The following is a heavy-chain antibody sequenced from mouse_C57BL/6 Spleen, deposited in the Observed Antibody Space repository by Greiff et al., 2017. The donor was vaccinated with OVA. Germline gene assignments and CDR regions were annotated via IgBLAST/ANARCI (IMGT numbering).Heavy chain of an antibody. V-gene: IGHV1-55*01. J-gene: IGHJ3*01. CDR1: GYTFTSYW. CDR2: IYPGSGST. Sequence: QVQLQQPGAELVKPGASVKMSCKASGYTFTSYWITWVKQRPGQGLEWIGDIYPGSGSTNYNEKFKSKATLTVDTSSSTAYMQLSSLTSEDSAVYYGARTYYYGSSYVAWFAYWGQGTLVTVSA. CDR3: ARTYYYGSSYVAWFAY. D-gene: IGHD1-1*01.